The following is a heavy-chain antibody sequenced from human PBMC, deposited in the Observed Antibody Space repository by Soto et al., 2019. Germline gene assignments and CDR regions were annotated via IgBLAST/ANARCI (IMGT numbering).Heavy chain of an antibody. CDR1: GFTFSNSW. Sequence: GGSLRLSCAASGFTFSNSWMHWVRQVSGKGLEWVSRINADGTSTSYADSVKGRFTISRDNAKNTLYLHVNSLRAEDTAVYYCVKVLARGVGVPRFYFDSWGQGALVTAPQ. V-gene: IGHV3-74*01. CDR2: INADGTST. J-gene: IGHJ4*02. D-gene: IGHD2-2*01. CDR3: VKVLARGVGVPRFYFDS.